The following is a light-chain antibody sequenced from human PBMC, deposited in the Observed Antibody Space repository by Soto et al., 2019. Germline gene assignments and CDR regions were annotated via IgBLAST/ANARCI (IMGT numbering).Light chain of an antibody. J-gene: IGKJ1*01. V-gene: IGKV3-20*01. CDR1: QSVSSSY. CDR3: QQYGSSSLT. Sequence: ESVLTQSPGTPSLYPGERATLSCRASQSVSSSYLAWYQQKPGQAPRLLIYGASSRATGIPDRFSGSGSGTDFTLTISRLEHEDLAVYFCQQYGSSSLTFGQGTKV. CDR2: GAS.